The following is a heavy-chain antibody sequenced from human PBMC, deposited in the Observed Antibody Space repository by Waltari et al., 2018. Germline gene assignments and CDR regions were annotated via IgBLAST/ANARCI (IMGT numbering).Heavy chain of an antibody. CDR3: ARDGSMKPFDY. Sequence: QLVQSGAEVKTPGASVKVSCKASGYTLIDEYIHWVRQAPGQGLEWMGWVNPKTGVTKYSQKFQGRVTMTRDTSINTGYVELSSLRSDDTAIYFCARDGSMKPFDYWGQGTQVTVSS. CDR2: VNPKTGVT. V-gene: IGHV1-2*02. CDR1: GYTLIDEY. D-gene: IGHD2-8*01. J-gene: IGHJ4*02.